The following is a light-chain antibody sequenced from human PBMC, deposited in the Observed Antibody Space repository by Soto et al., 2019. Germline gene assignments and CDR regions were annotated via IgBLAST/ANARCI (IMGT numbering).Light chain of an antibody. Sequence: AIRMTQSPSSLSASTGDRVTITCRARQGISSYLAWYQQKPGKAPKLLIYAASTLQSGVPSRFSGSGSGTDFTLTISCLQSEDFATYYCQQYYSYPQTVGQGTKV. J-gene: IGKJ1*01. CDR3: QQYYSYPQT. V-gene: IGKV1-8*01. CDR1: QGISSY. CDR2: AAS.